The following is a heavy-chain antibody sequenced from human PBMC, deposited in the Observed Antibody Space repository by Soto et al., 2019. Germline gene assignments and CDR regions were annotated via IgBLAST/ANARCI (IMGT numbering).Heavy chain of an antibody. D-gene: IGHD2-2*01. V-gene: IGHV4-34*01. J-gene: IGHJ4*02. CDR2: INHSGST. CDR3: ARDQLLFI. Sequence: SETLSLTCAVYGGSFSGYYWSWIRQPPGKGLEWIGEINHSGSTNYNPSLKSRVTISVDTSKNQFSLKLSSVTAADTAVYYCARDQLLFIWGQGTLVTVAS. CDR1: GGSFSGYY.